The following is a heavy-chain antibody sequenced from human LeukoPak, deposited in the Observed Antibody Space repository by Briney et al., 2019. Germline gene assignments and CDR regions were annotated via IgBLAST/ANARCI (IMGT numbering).Heavy chain of an antibody. Sequence: GGSLRLSCAASGFTFSSYAMNWVRQAPGKGLKWVSGFRGSGVATFYVDSVKGRFTISRDNSKNTLYLQMNSLRAEDTAVYYCAKGQRFYGEYYFDYWGQGTLVTVSS. CDR2: FRGSGVAT. CDR3: AKGQRFYGEYYFDY. V-gene: IGHV3-23*01. J-gene: IGHJ4*02. D-gene: IGHD4-17*01. CDR1: GFTFSSYA.